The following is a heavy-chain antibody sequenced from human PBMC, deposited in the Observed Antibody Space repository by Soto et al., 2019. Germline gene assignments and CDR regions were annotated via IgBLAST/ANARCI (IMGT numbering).Heavy chain of an antibody. V-gene: IGHV1-69*13. CDR3: AREPSIAAPLGAFDI. Sequence: SVKVSCKASGGTFSSYAISWVRQAPGQGLEWMGGIIPIFGTANYAQKFQGRVTITADESTSTAYMELSSLRSEDTAVYYCAREPSIAAPLGAFDIWGQGTMVTVSS. D-gene: IGHD6-6*01. CDR2: IIPIFGTA. CDR1: GGTFSSYA. J-gene: IGHJ3*02.